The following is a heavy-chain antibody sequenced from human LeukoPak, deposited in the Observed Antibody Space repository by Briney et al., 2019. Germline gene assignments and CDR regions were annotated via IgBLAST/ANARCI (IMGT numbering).Heavy chain of an antibody. Sequence: ASVKVSCKASGGTFSSYTISWVRQAPGQGLEWMGRIIPILGIANYAQKFQGRVTITADKSTSTAYMELSSLRSEDTAVYYCARGSSGWYSWFDPWGQGTLVTVSS. J-gene: IGHJ5*02. CDR1: GGTFSSYT. D-gene: IGHD6-19*01. V-gene: IGHV1-69*02. CDR2: IIPILGIA. CDR3: ARGSSGWYSWFDP.